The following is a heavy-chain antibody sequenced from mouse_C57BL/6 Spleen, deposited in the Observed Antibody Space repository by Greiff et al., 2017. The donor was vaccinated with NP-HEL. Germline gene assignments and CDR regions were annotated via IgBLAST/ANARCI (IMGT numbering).Heavy chain of an antibody. V-gene: IGHV5-6*01. CDR2: ISSGGSYN. CDR3: ARNFITTVVAGFDY. CDR1: GFTFSSYG. D-gene: IGHD1-1*01. J-gene: IGHJ2*01. Sequence: EVMLVESGGDLVKPGGSLKLSCAASGFTFSSYGMSWVRQTPDKRLEWVATISSGGSYNYYPDSVKGRFTISRDNAKNTMYLQMSILKYEDTAMYYGARNFITTVVAGFDYWGQGTTLTVSS.